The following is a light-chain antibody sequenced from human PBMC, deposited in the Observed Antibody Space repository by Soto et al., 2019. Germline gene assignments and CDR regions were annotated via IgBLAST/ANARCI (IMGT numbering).Light chain of an antibody. CDR3: QQADTFPIT. CDR2: AAS. V-gene: IGKV1D-12*01. CDR1: QGISRS. J-gene: IGKJ5*01. Sequence: DIQMTQSPSSVSASVGDRVTXSCXASQGISRSLAWYQQKPGKAPKLLIYAASSLQSGVPSRFSGSGFGTDFTLTISSLLPEDSAIYYCQQADTFPITFGQGTRLEIK.